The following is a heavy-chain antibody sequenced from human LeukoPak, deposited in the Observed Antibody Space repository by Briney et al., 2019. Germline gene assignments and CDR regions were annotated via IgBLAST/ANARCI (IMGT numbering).Heavy chain of an antibody. CDR2: ISYDGSNK. V-gene: IGHV3-30*04. CDR3: ARAFRGVVTGAFDY. Sequence: GGSLRLSCAASGFTFSSYAMHWVRQAPGKGLEGVAVISYDGSNKYYADSVKGRFTISRDNSKNTLYLQMNSLRAEDSAVYYCARAFRGVVTGAFDYWGQGTLVTVSS. J-gene: IGHJ4*02. CDR1: GFTFSSYA. D-gene: IGHD2-21*02.